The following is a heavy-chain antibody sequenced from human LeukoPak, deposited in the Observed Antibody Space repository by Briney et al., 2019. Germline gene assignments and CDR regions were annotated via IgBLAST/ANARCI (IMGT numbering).Heavy chain of an antibody. CDR1: GGTFSSYA. Sequence: ASVKVSCKASGGTFSSYAISWVRQAPGQGLEWMGRIIPILGIANYAQKFQGRVTITADKSTSTAYMELSSLRSEDTAVYYCARGGIAAAGTHAFDIWGHGTMVTVSS. CDR3: ARGGIAAAGTHAFDI. D-gene: IGHD6-13*01. CDR2: IIPILGIA. J-gene: IGHJ3*02. V-gene: IGHV1-69*04.